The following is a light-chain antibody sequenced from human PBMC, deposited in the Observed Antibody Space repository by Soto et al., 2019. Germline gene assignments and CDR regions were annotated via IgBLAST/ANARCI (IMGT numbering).Light chain of an antibody. Sequence: EIVLTQSPATLSLSPGERATLSCRASQSISTYLAWYQQKPGQAPRLLIYDASNRATGIPARFSGSGSGTDFTLTISSLEPEDFADYYCQQRSNWPPYTFGQGTKVDIK. CDR3: QQRSNWPPYT. V-gene: IGKV3-11*01. J-gene: IGKJ2*01. CDR2: DAS. CDR1: QSISTY.